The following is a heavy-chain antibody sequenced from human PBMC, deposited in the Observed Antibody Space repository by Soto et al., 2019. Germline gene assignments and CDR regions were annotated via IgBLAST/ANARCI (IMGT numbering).Heavy chain of an antibody. J-gene: IGHJ4*02. V-gene: IGHV3-23*01. D-gene: IGHD3-22*01. CDR1: GFTFSTYA. Sequence: PGGSLRLSCATSGFTFSTYAMTWVRQAPGKGLDWVSVISGSNNNTWYADSVKGRFTISRDNSKNTLYLQMSSLRAEDTAVYYCASDYFEDFWGQGTLVTVYS. CDR3: ASDYFEDF. CDR2: ISGSNNNT.